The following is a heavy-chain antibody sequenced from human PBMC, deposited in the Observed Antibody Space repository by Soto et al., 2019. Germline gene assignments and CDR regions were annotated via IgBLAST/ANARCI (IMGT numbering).Heavy chain of an antibody. CDR2: ISYDGTNK. Sequence: LRLSCAASGFTFSSYGMHWVRQAPGKGLEWVALISYDGTNKYYADSVKGRFTISRDNFKNTLYLQMNSLRAEDTAVYYCAKERFGHLWLEDYGMDVWGQGTTVTVSS. CDR1: GFTFSSYG. D-gene: IGHD5-18*01. CDR3: AKERFGHLWLEDYGMDV. V-gene: IGHV3-30*18. J-gene: IGHJ6*02.